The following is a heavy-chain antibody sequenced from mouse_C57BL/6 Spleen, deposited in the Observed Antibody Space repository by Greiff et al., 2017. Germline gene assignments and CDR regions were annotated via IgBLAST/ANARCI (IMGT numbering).Heavy chain of an antibody. J-gene: IGHJ3*01. CDR1: GFNIKDYY. CDR2: IDPEDGET. CDR3: ASSTMVTGAWVAY. Sequence: VQLQQSGAELVKPGASVKLSCTASGFNIKDYYMHWVKQRTEQGLEWIGRIDPEDGETKYAPKFQGKATMTAATSSNAAYLQLSSLTSEDTAVYYCASSTMVTGAWVAYWGQGTLGTVSA. V-gene: IGHV14-2*01. D-gene: IGHD2-1*01.